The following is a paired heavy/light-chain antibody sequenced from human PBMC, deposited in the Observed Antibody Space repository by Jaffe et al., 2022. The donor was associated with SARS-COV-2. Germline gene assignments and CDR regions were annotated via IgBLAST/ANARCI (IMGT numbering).Heavy chain of an antibody. CDR2: IIPILGIA. J-gene: IGHJ1*01. D-gene: IGHD1-26*01. CDR3: ARDGTWEHPKGHYFQH. Sequence: QVQLVQSGAEVKKPGSSVKVSCKASGGTFSSYTISWVRQAPGQGLEWMGRIIPILGIANYAQKFQGRVTITADKSTSTAYMELSSLRSEDTAVYYCARDGTWEHPKGHYFQHWGQGTLVTVSS. CDR1: GGTFSSYT. V-gene: IGHV1-69*08.
Light chain of an antibody. Sequence: QSVLTQPPSASGTPGQRVTISCSGSSSNIGSNYVYWYQQLPGTAPKLLIYRNNQRPSGVPDRFSGSKSGTSASLAISGLRSEDEADYYCAAWDDSLSGPWVFGGGTKLTVL. CDR3: AAWDDSLSGPWV. CDR2: RNN. J-gene: IGLJ3*02. CDR1: SSNIGSNY. V-gene: IGLV1-47*01.